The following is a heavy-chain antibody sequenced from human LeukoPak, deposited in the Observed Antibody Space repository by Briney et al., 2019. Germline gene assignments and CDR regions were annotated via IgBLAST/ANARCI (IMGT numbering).Heavy chain of an antibody. D-gene: IGHD3-22*01. CDR1: GFTFSSYA. CDR3: ARDSPRCYYDSSGYQRRCAFDI. V-gene: IGHV3-23*01. CDR2: ISGSGGST. Sequence: AGGSLRLSCAASGFTFSSYAMSWVRQAPGKGLEWVSAISGSGGSTYYADSVKGRFTISRDNSKNTLYLQMNSLRAEDTAVYYCARDSPRCYYDSSGYQRRCAFDIWGQGTMVTVSS. J-gene: IGHJ3*02.